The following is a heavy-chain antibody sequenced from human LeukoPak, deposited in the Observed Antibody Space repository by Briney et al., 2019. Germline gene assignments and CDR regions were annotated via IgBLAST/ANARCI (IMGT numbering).Heavy chain of an antibody. CDR2: IGTSGANT. D-gene: IGHD2-21*01. CDR1: GFTFNNYG. V-gene: IGHV3-23*01. CDR3: AKKSGDHFHFDF. J-gene: IGHJ4*02. Sequence: PGGSLRLSCAASGFTFNNYGMGWVRQTPGKGLEWVATIGTSGANTYHADSVKGRFTISRDNSKSTLYLQMNSLRAEDTAVYHCAKKSGDHFHFDFWGQGTLGTVSS.